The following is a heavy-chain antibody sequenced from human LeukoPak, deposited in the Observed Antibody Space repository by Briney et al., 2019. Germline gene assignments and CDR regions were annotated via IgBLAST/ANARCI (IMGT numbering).Heavy chain of an antibody. D-gene: IGHD2-21*02. CDR3: TTYCAGDCYGH. Sequence: GGSLRLSCAASGFTFSNAWMSWVRQAPGKGLEWVGRIKSKTDGGTTDYAAPVKGRFTISRDDSKNTLYLQMNSLKTEDTAVCYCTTYCAGDCYGHWGQGTLVTVSS. CDR2: IKSKTDGGTT. V-gene: IGHV3-15*01. CDR1: GFTFSNAW. J-gene: IGHJ4*02.